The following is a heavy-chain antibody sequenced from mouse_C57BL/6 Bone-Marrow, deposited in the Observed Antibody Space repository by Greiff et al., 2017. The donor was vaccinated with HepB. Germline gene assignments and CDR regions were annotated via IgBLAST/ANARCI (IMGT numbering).Heavy chain of an antibody. CDR3: ARTSFHYYGSSYLYYFDY. Sequence: QVQLQQPGAELVMPGASVKLSCQASGYTFTSYWMHWVKQRPGQGLEWIGEIDPSDSYTNYNQKFKGKSTLTVDKSSSTAYMQLSSLTSEDSAVYYCARTSFHYYGSSYLYYFDYWGQGTTLTVSS. V-gene: IGHV1-69*01. D-gene: IGHD1-1*01. CDR1: GYTFTSYW. CDR2: IDPSDSYT. J-gene: IGHJ2*01.